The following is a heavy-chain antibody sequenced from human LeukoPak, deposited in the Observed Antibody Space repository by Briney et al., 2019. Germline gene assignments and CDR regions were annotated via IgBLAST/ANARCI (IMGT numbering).Heavy chain of an antibody. V-gene: IGHV3-7*01. Sequence: QPGGSLRISCAASGFPFSSYWMMWVRQAPGKGLEWVANINQDGREKYYVDSVKGRFTISRDNAKNSLYLQMSSLRAEDTALYYCVRDGAPAAADYWGQGTLVTVSS. CDR1: GFPFSSYW. CDR3: VRDGAPAAADY. CDR2: INQDGREK. J-gene: IGHJ4*02. D-gene: IGHD2-2*01.